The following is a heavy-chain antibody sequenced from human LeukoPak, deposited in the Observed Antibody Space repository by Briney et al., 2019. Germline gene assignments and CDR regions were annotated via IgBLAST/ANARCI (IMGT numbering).Heavy chain of an antibody. D-gene: IGHD1-26*01. CDR2: IYWNDDK. Sequence: SGPTLVNPTQTLTLTCTFSGFSLSISGMYVTWIRQPPGKALEWLALIYWNDDKRYSPSLKSRLTITKDTSKNQVVLTMTNMDPVDTATYYCAHRSQVLVGATALYYFDYWGQGTLVTVSS. CDR1: GFSLSISGMY. CDR3: AHRSQVLVGATALYYFDY. V-gene: IGHV2-5*08. J-gene: IGHJ4*02.